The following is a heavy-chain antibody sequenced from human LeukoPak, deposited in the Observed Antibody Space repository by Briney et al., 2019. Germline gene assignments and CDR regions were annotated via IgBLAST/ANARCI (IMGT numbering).Heavy chain of an antibody. D-gene: IGHD4-11*01. V-gene: IGHV4-34*01. CDR1: GGSFSGYY. Sequence: SETLSLTCAVYGGSFSGYYWSWIRQPPGKGLEWIGSIYYTGGTNYSPSLKSRVTMFVDTSKNQFSLKLSSVTAADTAVYYCARHGGTRITLVEVYYFDYWGQGNLVTVSS. CDR3: ARHGGTRITLVEVYYFDY. J-gene: IGHJ4*02. CDR2: IYYTGGT.